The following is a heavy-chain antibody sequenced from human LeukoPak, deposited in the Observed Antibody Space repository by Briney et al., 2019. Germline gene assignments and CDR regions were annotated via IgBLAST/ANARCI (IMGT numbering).Heavy chain of an antibody. CDR2: IHHSGST. CDR1: GYSISSGYY. Sequence: ASETLSLTCIVSGYSISSGYYWGWIRQPPGKGLEWIGNIHHSGSTTYKPSLKSRVTISVDTSKNQFSLKLSSVTAADTAVYYCARDLIDPYSRYHDAFDIWGQGTMVTVSS. D-gene: IGHD6-13*01. V-gene: IGHV4-38-2*02. CDR3: ARDLIDPYSRYHDAFDI. J-gene: IGHJ3*02.